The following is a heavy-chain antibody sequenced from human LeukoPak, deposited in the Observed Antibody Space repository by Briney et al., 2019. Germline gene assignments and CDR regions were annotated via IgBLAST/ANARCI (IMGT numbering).Heavy chain of an antibody. CDR1: GFTFSNYA. J-gene: IGHJ3*02. CDR2: IGGSGSST. D-gene: IGHD3-3*01. V-gene: IGHV3-23*01. CDR3: AKDRGDFWSGHGYAFDI. Sequence: GGSLRLSCAASGFTFSNYAMFWVRQAPGKGLEWVSAIGGSGSSTYYADSVKGGFTVSRDNSKNTLYLQMTSLRAEDTAVYYCAKDRGDFWSGHGYAFDIWGQGPMVTVSS.